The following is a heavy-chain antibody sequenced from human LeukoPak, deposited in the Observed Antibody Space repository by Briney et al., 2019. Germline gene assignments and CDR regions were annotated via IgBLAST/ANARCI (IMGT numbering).Heavy chain of an antibody. J-gene: IGHJ4*02. Sequence: ASVKVSCKTSGYTFSTYGVSWVRQAPGQGLEWMGWISAYNGNTNYAQKVQGRVTMTTDTSTSTAYMELMSLISDDTAVYYCARADYYFDHWGQGTLVTVSS. CDR3: ARADYYFDH. V-gene: IGHV1-18*01. CDR1: GYTFSTYG. CDR2: ISAYNGNT.